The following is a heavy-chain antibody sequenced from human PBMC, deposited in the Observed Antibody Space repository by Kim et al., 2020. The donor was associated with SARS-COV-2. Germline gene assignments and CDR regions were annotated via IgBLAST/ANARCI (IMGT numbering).Heavy chain of an antibody. Sequence: GGSLRLSCAASGFTFSSYGMHWVRQAPGKGLEWVAVICYDGSNKYYADSVKGRFTISRDNSKNTLYLQMNSLRAEDTAVYYCAREFLGGVVVPAASYYYYYGMDVWGQGTTFTVSS. CDR1: GFTFSSYG. CDR2: ICYDGSNK. V-gene: IGHV3-33*01. D-gene: IGHD2-2*01. J-gene: IGHJ6*02. CDR3: AREFLGGVVVPAASYYYYYGMDV.